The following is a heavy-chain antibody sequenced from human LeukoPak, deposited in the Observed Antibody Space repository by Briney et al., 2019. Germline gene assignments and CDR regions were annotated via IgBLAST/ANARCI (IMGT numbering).Heavy chain of an antibody. CDR2: ISHTGST. Sequence: MASETLSLTCTVSGYSISSGYFWGWIRQPPGKGLEWIGGISHTGSTYYNPFLKSRVTISVDTSKIQFSLKLSSVTAADTAVYFGARSRTVDYWGEGTLVTVSP. V-gene: IGHV4-38-2*02. CDR1: GYSISSGYF. CDR3: ARSRTVDY. J-gene: IGHJ4*02.